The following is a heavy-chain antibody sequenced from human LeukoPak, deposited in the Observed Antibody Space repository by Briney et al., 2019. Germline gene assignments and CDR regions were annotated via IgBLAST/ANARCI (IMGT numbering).Heavy chain of an antibody. CDR2: ISYDGSNK. V-gene: IGHV3-30*18. Sequence: PGGSLRLSCAASGFTFSTYGMHWVRQAPGKGLEWVAVISYDGSNKYYADSVKGRFTISRDNSKNTLYLQMNSLRAEDTAVYYCAKAWDYSSSWYGMDVWGQGTTVTVSS. D-gene: IGHD6-13*01. J-gene: IGHJ6*02. CDR1: GFTFSTYG. CDR3: AKAWDYSSSWYGMDV.